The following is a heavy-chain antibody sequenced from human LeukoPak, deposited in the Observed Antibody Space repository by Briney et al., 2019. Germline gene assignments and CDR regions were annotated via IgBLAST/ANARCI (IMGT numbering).Heavy chain of an antibody. J-gene: IGHJ4*02. CDR2: ISPDGSNK. Sequence: GGSLRLSCAASGFTFSSYAMSWVRQAPGKGLEWVAVISPDGSNKYYADSVKGRFTISRDNSKNTLYLQMNTLSADDTAVYYCAKEISAYGGYDYWGQGTLVTVSS. CDR1: GFTFSSYA. V-gene: IGHV3-30*18. D-gene: IGHD5-12*01. CDR3: AKEISAYGGYDY.